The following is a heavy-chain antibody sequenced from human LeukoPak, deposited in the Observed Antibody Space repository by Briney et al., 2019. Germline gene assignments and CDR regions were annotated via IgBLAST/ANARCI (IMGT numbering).Heavy chain of an antibody. V-gene: IGHV3-15*01. CDR2: IKSKTDGGTT. D-gene: IGHD6-19*01. CDR3: TTGRLLAVAGFDY. Sequence: GGSLRLSCAASGFTFSNAWMSWVRQAPGKGLEWVGRIKSKTDGGTTDYAAPVKGRFTISRDDSKNTLYLQMNSLKTEDTAVYYCTTGRLLAVAGFDYWGQGTLVTVSS. CDR1: GFTFSNAW. J-gene: IGHJ4*02.